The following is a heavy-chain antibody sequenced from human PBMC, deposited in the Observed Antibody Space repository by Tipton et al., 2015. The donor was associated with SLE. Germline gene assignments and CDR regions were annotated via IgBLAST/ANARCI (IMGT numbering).Heavy chain of an antibody. D-gene: IGHD2-8*01. J-gene: IGHJ4*02. CDR3: ASSEYAGFDY. V-gene: IGHV3-23*01. Sequence: SLRLSCAASGFTFNTHAMSWVRQAPGKGLEWISVISGGGGITDYAESVKGRFTISRDNAKNALYLQMNSLRAEDTAVYYCASSEYAGFDYWGQGTLVTVSS. CDR2: ISGGGGIT. CDR1: GFTFNTHA.